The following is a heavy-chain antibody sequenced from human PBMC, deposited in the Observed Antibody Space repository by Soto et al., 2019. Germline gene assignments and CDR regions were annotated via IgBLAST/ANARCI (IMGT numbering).Heavy chain of an antibody. CDR1: GGSISSGAFY. D-gene: IGHD3-9*01. J-gene: IGHJ4*02. CDR3: ARQADYDILTGYYNPRFDY. CDR2: IYYSGFT. V-gene: IGHV4-31*03. Sequence: SETLSLNCTVSGGSISSGAFYWSWIRHHPGKGLEWIGYIYYSGFTYYNPSLKSRVTISADTSKNQFSLNLNSVTAADTAVYYCARQADYDILTGYYNPRFDYWGQGTLVTVSS.